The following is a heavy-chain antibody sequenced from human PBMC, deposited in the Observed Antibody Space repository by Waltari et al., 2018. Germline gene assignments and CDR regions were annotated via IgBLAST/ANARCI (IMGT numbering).Heavy chain of an antibody. Sequence: EVKMVESGGTLVQPGGSLRLSCLVSGFTFSNFALHWVRQAPGGVMEDICAISRNGDNTFYADSVKGRFTVSREDSKNTLYLQMSSLRPEDTATYYCVKVTGGWWLRGSYFD. J-gene: IGHJ3*01. CDR2: ISRNGDNT. D-gene: IGHD5-12*01. CDR3: VKVTGGWWLRGSYFD. CDR1: GFTFSNFA. V-gene: IGHV3-64D*06.